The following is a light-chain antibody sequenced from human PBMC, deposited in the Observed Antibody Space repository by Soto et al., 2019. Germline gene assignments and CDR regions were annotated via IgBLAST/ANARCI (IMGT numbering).Light chain of an antibody. J-gene: IGKJ1*01. Sequence: DIQMTQSPSSLWASFGDRVAIAFRASQDIGNNLCWYQQTPGNPPRSLIYAASSLHSGVPSRFSGSGSGTEFTLTISRLQPEDFATYYCLQHYTSLWTFGQGTKL. CDR1: QDIGNN. CDR3: LQHYTSLWT. V-gene: IGKV1-17*01. CDR2: AAS.